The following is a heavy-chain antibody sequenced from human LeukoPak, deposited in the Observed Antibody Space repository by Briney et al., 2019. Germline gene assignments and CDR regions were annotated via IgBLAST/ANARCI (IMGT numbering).Heavy chain of an antibody. Sequence: GASVRLSCKASGHTVTSYGISWVRQAPGQGLEWLGWISAYNGNTNYAQKLQRRVTMTTDTSTSTAYMELRSLRSDDTAVYYCARGLSYYYDSSGYHHFDYWGQGTLVTVSS. CDR2: ISAYNGNT. CDR1: GHTVTSYG. CDR3: ARGLSYYYDSSGYHHFDY. D-gene: IGHD3-22*01. V-gene: IGHV1-18*01. J-gene: IGHJ4*02.